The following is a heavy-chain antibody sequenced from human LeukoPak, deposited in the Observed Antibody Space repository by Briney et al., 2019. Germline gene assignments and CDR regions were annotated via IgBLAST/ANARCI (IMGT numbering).Heavy chain of an antibody. D-gene: IGHD2-2*01. CDR2: IKQDGSEK. Sequence: GGSLRLSCAASGFTFSSYSMNWVRQAPGKGLEWVANIKQDGSEKYYVDSVKGRFTISRDNAKNSLYLQMNSLRAEDTAVYYCARDGWYCSSTSCSGYFDYWGQGTLVTVSS. CDR1: GFTFSSYS. V-gene: IGHV3-7*01. J-gene: IGHJ4*02. CDR3: ARDGWYCSSTSCSGYFDY.